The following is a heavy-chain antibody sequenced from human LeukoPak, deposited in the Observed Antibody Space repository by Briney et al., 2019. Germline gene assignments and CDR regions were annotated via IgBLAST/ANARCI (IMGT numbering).Heavy chain of an antibody. Sequence: GGSLRLSCAASGLTFSSYEMNWVRQAPGKGLEWVSFIYSGGSTYYADSVKGRFTISRDNSKNTLYLQMNSLRAEDTAVYYCARDSGFSGTQRGEYWGQGTLVTVSS. CDR3: ARDSGFSGTQRGEY. J-gene: IGHJ4*02. V-gene: IGHV3-66*02. CDR2: IYSGGST. CDR1: GLTFSSYE. D-gene: IGHD2-21*01.